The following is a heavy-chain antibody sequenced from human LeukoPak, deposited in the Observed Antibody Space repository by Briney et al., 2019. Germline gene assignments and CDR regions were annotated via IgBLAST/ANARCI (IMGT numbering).Heavy chain of an antibody. CDR2: ISSSSSYI. CDR3: AKSAGSGWYWENYFDY. D-gene: IGHD6-19*01. J-gene: IGHJ4*02. V-gene: IGHV3-21*04. Sequence: NPGGSLRLSCAASGFTFSSYSMNWVRQAPGKGLEWVSSISSSSSYIYYADSVKGRFTISRDTSYNTLYLQMDSLRAEDTAVYYCAKSAGSGWYWENYFDYWGQGTLVTVSS. CDR1: GFTFSSYS.